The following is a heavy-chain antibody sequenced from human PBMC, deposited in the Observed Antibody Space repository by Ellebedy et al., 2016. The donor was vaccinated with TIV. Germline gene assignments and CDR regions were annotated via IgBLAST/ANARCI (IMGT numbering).Heavy chain of an antibody. CDR1: EFPFNDYS. V-gene: IGHV3-48*02. J-gene: IGHJ6*02. CDR3: ARVLVGTDYHESSGYYYADYGMDV. CDR2: ISRQSRTI. D-gene: IGHD3-22*01. Sequence: GESLKISCAASEFPFNDYSMNWVRQAPGKGLEWVSFISRQSRTIYYADSVRGRFTISRDNAKNSLYLEMNSLRDADTAMYYCARVLVGTDYHESSGYYYADYGMDVWGQGTTVTVSS.